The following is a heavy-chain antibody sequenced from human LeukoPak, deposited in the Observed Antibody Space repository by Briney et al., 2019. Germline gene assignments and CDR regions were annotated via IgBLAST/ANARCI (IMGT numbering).Heavy chain of an antibody. Sequence: PGGSLRLSCAASGFTFDDYAMQWVRQAPGKGLEGVSGISWNSGSIVYAVSVKGRFTISRDNAKNSLYLQMNSLRAEDMALYYCAKDMSPKLDHGAIDYWGQGTLVTVSS. CDR1: GFTFDDYA. J-gene: IGHJ4*02. CDR3: AKDMSPKLDHGAIDY. V-gene: IGHV3-9*03. CDR2: ISWNSGSI. D-gene: IGHD6-13*01.